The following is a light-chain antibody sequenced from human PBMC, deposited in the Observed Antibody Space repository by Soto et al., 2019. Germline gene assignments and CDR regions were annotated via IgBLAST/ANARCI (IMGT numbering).Light chain of an antibody. CDR2: NAS. CDR3: QQRSNWFT. V-gene: IGKV3-11*01. Sequence: IVLTQSPATLSLSPGERATLSCRANQSVSTYLAWNQQKPGQAPRLLFYNASTRATRVPARISGSGSGTDFILTITNLEAEDFAVYYCQQRSNWFTFGQGTRLDIK. CDR1: QSVSTY. J-gene: IGKJ5*01.